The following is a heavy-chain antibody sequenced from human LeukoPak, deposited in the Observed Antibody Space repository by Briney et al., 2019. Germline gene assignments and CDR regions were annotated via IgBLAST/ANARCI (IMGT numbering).Heavy chain of an antibody. CDR2: IYSSGSA. V-gene: IGHV4-4*09. CDR3: ARQGAVDI. CDR1: GDSISSYY. Sequence: PETLSLTCTVSGDSISSYYWSWIRQPPGKGLEWIGFIYSSGSANYSPSLRSRVTMSVDMSKNQFSLKLRSVTAADTAVYYCARQGAVDIWGQGTMVIVSS. J-gene: IGHJ3*02.